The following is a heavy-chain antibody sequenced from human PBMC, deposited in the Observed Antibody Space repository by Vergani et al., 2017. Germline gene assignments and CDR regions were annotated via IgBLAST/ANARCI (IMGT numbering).Heavy chain of an antibody. V-gene: IGHV3-9*01. Sequence: EVQLVESGGGLVQPGRSLRLSCAASGFTFDDYAMHWVRQAPGKGREWVSGISWNSGSIGYADSVKGRFTISRDNAKNSLYLQMNSLRAEDTALYYCAKDNAFDIWGQGTMVTVSS. CDR1: GFTFDDYA. J-gene: IGHJ3*02. CDR2: ISWNSGSI. CDR3: AKDNAFDI.